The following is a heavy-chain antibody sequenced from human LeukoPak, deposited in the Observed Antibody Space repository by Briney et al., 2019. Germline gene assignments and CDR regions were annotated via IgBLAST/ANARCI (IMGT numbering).Heavy chain of an antibody. D-gene: IGHD2-15*01. Sequence: ASVKVSCKASGYTFTGYYMHWLRQAPGQGLEWMGRINPNSGGTNYAQKFQGRVTMTRDTSISTAYMELSRLRSDDTAVYYCARILLYCSGGSCSDYWGQGTLVTVSS. J-gene: IGHJ4*02. CDR2: INPNSGGT. CDR3: ARILLYCSGGSCSDY. CDR1: GYTFTGYY. V-gene: IGHV1-2*06.